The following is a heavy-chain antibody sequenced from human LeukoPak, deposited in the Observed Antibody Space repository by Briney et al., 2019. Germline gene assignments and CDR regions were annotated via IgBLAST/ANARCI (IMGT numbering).Heavy chain of an antibody. Sequence: SETLSLTCTVSGGSISTYYWSWIRQPPGKGLDWIGYIYYSGSTNYNPSLKSRVTISVDTSKNQFSLRLSSVTAADTAVYFCARGGYSYDSPFGYWGQGTLVTVSS. J-gene: IGHJ4*02. CDR1: GGSISTYY. V-gene: IGHV4-59*01. CDR3: ARGGYSYDSPFGY. CDR2: IYYSGST. D-gene: IGHD5-18*01.